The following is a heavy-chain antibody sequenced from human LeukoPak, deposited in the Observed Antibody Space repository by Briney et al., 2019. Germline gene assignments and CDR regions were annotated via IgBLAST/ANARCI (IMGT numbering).Heavy chain of an antibody. V-gene: IGHV3-53*01. Sequence: GGSLRLSCTVSGFTVSSNSMSWVRQAPGKGLEWVSFIYSDNTHYSDSVKGRFTISRDNPKNTLYLQMNSLRAEDTAVYYCARRAGAYSHPYDYWGQGTLVTVSS. CDR3: ARRAGAYSHPYDY. CDR1: GFTVSSNS. D-gene: IGHD4/OR15-4a*01. CDR2: IYSDNT. J-gene: IGHJ4*02.